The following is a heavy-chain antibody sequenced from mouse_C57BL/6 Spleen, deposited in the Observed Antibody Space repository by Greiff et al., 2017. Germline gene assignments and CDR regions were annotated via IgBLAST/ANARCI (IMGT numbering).Heavy chain of an antibody. V-gene: IGHV1-42*01. CDR2: INPSTGGT. D-gene: IGHD1-1*01. CDR3: ARDYYGSSFLADY. CDR1: GYSFTGYY. J-gene: IGHJ4*01. Sequence: VQLQQSGPELVKPGASVKISCKASGYSFTGYYMNWVKQSPEKSLEWIGEINPSTGGTTYNQKFKAKATLTVDKSSSTAYMQLKSLTSEDSAVYYCARDYYGSSFLADYWGQGTSVTVSS.